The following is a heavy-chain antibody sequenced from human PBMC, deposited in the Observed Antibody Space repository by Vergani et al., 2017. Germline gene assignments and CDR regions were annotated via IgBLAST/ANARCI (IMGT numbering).Heavy chain of an antibody. J-gene: IGHJ4*02. V-gene: IGHV3-48*01. CDR2: ISGSSRTI. D-gene: IGHD3-16*01. CDR1: GFTFGVSN. Sequence: EVRLVESGGGLLQPGTSLRLSCSASGFTFGVSNMNWVRQAPGKGLEWVSSISGSSRTIFYADSVKGRFTISRDNSKNTLYLQMNSLRTDDTATYYCAKHFRGWGIDYWGQGTQVIVSS. CDR3: AKHFRGWGIDY.